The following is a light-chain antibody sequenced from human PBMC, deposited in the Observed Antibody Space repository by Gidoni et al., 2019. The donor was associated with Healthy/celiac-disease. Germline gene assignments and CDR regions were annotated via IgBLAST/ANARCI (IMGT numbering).Light chain of an antibody. CDR3: QQYGSSLIT. CDR1: QSVSSSY. Sequence: EIVLTPSPGTLSLSPGERATLSCRASQSVSSSYLAWYQQKPGQAPRLLIYGASSRATGIPDRFSGRGSGTDFTLTISRLEPEDFAVYYCQQYGSSLITFGQXTRLEIK. V-gene: IGKV3-20*01. J-gene: IGKJ5*01. CDR2: GAS.